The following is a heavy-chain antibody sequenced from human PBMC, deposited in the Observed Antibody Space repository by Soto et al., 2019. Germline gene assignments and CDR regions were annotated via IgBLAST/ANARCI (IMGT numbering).Heavy chain of an antibody. CDR3: ARREIDYVFWSGWYNWFDP. J-gene: IGHJ5*02. D-gene: IGHD3-3*01. CDR1: GGSFSGYY. CDR2: INHGGST. V-gene: IGHV4-34*01. Sequence: SETLSLTCAVYGGSFSGYYWSWIRQPPGKGLEWIGEINHGGSTNYNPSLKSRVTISVDTSKNQFSLKLSSVTAADTAVYYCARREIDYVFWSGWYNWFDPWGQGTLVTVSS.